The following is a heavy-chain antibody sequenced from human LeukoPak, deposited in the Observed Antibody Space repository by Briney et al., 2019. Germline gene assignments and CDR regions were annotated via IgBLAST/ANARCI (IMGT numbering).Heavy chain of an antibody. J-gene: IGHJ4*02. D-gene: IGHD1-14*01. V-gene: IGHV4-59*12. Sequence: PSETLSLTCTVSGGSISSYYWSWIRQPPGKGLEWIGYIYYSGSTNYNPSLKSRVTISVDTSKNQFSLKLSSVTAADTAVYYCAREVEISGEDYFDYWGQGTLVTVSS. CDR1: GGSISSYY. CDR2: IYYSGST. CDR3: AREVEISGEDYFDY.